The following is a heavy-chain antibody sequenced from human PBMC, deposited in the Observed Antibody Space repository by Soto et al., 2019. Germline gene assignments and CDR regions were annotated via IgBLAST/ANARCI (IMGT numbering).Heavy chain of an antibody. V-gene: IGHV1-69*11. CDR2: IVPSLDTT. D-gene: IGHD1-20*01. CDR1: GGTFSSSG. J-gene: IGHJ4*03. CDR3: AVRPRPRYPAAPEAGDY. Sequence: QVHLVQSGTEVKKPGSSVKVSCKASGGTFSSSGFSWVRQAPGQGLEWMGMIVPSLDTTHYAQQFQARVTITAAEAGATTDLEFRRQGSETPSVYYRAVRPRPRYPAAPEAGDYGGKGT.